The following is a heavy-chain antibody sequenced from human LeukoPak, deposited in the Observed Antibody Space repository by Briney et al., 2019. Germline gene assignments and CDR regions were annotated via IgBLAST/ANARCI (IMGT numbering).Heavy chain of an antibody. CDR1: GFTFSSYA. CDR2: ISGSGGST. V-gene: IGHV3-23*01. J-gene: IGHJ6*03. D-gene: IGHD2-2*01. CDR3: AKDTVPAAMYYYYYMDV. Sequence: PGGSLRFSCAASGFTFSSYAMSWGRQAPGKGLEWVSAISGSGGSTYYADSVKGRFTISRDNSKNTLYLQMNSLRAEDTAVYYCAKDTVPAAMYYYYYMDVWGKGTTVTVSS.